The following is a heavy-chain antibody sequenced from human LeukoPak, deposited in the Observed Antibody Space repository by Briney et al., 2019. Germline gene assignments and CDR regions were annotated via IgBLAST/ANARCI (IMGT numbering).Heavy chain of an antibody. J-gene: IGHJ4*02. Sequence: GGSLRLSCAASGFTFSSYSMNWVRQAPGKGLEWVSSISSSSSYIYYADSVKGRFTISRDNAKDSLYLQMNSLRAEDTAVYYCAREGSYVAYYFDYWGQGTLVTVSS. D-gene: IGHD3-16*01. CDR3: AREGSYVAYYFDY. V-gene: IGHV3-21*01. CDR2: ISSSSSYI. CDR1: GFTFSSYS.